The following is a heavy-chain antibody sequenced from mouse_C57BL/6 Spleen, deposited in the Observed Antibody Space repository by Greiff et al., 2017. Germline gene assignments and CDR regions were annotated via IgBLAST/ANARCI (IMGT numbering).Heavy chain of an antibody. CDR2: INPSSGYT. CDR1: GYTFTSYT. V-gene: IGHV1-4*01. CDR3: AREDYGSSYVDFDY. D-gene: IGHD1-1*01. J-gene: IGHJ2*01. Sequence: VQLQQSGAELARPGASVKMSCKASGYTFTSYTMHWVKQRPGQGLEWIGYINPSSGYTKYNQKFKDKATLTADKSSSTAYMQLSSLTSEDSAVYYCAREDYGSSYVDFDYWGQGTTLTVSS.